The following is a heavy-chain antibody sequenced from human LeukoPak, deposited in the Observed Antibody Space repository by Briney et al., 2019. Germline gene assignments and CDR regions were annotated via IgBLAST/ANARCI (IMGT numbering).Heavy chain of an antibody. V-gene: IGHV4-34*01. CDR3: ARGILVTVYAAFDY. CDR2: IIHTGRT. D-gene: IGHD2/OR15-2a*01. CDR1: GGSFSGYY. Sequence: SETLSLTGGGYGGSFSGYYWTWIRQSPGMGLEWIGEIIHTGRTNYNPSLTSRVSISVDTSKNQFSLELSSVTAADTAVYYCARGILVTVYAAFDYWGQGTLVTVSS. J-gene: IGHJ4*02.